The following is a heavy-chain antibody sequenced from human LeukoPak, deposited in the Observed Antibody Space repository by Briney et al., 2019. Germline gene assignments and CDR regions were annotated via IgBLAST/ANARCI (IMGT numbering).Heavy chain of an antibody. V-gene: IGHV3-9*01. Sequence: GGSLRLSCAASGFTFDDYTMHWVRQAPGKGLEWVSGISWYSGSIGYADSVKGRFTISRDNAKNSLYLQMNILRAEDTAFYYCAKDIAPYYYGSGSYYAGWGQGTLVTVSS. J-gene: IGHJ4*02. D-gene: IGHD3-10*01. CDR2: ISWYSGSI. CDR1: GFTFDDYT. CDR3: AKDIAPYYYGSGSYYAG.